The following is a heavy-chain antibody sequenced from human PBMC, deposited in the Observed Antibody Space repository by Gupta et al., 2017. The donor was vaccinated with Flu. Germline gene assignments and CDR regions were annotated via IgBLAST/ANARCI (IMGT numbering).Heavy chain of an antibody. V-gene: IGHV3-7*03. Sequence: MNWVRQAPGKGLEWVANIKYDGSEMFYLDSVKGRFTVSRDNAKNMLYLHMKNLRVDDAAMYYCVRESDSSAHFTDWGQGTLVTVSS. D-gene: IGHD4-4*01. CDR2: IKYDGSEM. J-gene: IGHJ4*02. CDR3: VRESDSSAHFTD.